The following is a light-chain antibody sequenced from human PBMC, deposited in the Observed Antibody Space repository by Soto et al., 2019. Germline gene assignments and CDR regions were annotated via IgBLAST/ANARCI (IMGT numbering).Light chain of an antibody. CDR1: SSDVGSYNL. Sequence: QSALTQPASVSGTPGQSITISCTGTSSDVGSYNLVSWYQQHPGKAAKLMIYEDSKRPSGVSDRFSGSKSGNTASLTISGLQAEDEADYYCCSYAGSSTLYVFGTGTKLTVL. V-gene: IGLV2-23*01. CDR3: CSYAGSSTLYV. CDR2: EDS. J-gene: IGLJ1*01.